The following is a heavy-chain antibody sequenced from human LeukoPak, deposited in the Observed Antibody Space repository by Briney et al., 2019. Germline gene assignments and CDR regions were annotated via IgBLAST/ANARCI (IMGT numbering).Heavy chain of an antibody. Sequence: GESLKISCKGSGYSFTSYWIGWVRQMPGKGLEWMGIIYPGDSDTRYSPSFQGQVTISADKSISTAYLQRSSLKASDTAMYYCARQDTMIVTGVRYWGQGTLVTVSS. CDR3: ARQDTMIVTGVRY. CDR2: IYPGDSDT. V-gene: IGHV5-51*01. CDR1: GYSFTSYW. J-gene: IGHJ4*02. D-gene: IGHD3-22*01.